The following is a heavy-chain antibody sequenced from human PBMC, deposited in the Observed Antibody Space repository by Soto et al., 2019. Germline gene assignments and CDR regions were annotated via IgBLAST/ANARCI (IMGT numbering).Heavy chain of an antibody. V-gene: IGHV3-30-3*01. J-gene: IGHJ4*02. D-gene: IGHD3-3*01. CDR1: GFTFSSYA. CDR2: ISYDGSNK. Sequence: GGSLRLSCAASGFTFSSYAMHWVRQAPGKGLEWVAVISYDGSNKYYADSVKGRFTISRDNSKNTLYLQMNSLRAEDTAVYYCAREYYDFWSGYYTGSEGLDYWGQGTLVTAPQ. CDR3: AREYYDFWSGYYTGSEGLDY.